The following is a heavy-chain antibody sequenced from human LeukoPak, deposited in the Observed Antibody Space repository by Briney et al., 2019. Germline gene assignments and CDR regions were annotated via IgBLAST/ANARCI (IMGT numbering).Heavy chain of an antibody. Sequence: HPGGSLRLSCAASGFTFNNYNMNWVRQAPGKGLEWVSYISSSGSTIYYADSVKGRFTISRDNAKNSLYLQMNSLRAEDTAVYYCASTAYFDYWGQGTLVTVSS. CDR1: GFTFNNYN. CDR3: ASTAYFDY. J-gene: IGHJ4*02. CDR2: ISSSGSTI. V-gene: IGHV3-48*04.